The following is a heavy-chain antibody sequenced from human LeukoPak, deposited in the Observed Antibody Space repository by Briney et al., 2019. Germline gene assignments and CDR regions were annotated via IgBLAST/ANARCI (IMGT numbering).Heavy chain of an antibody. J-gene: IGHJ1*01. CDR1: GFTFSSYA. CDR3: AKKRAAAGSPEEYFQH. Sequence: LPGGSLRLSCAASGFTFSSYAMSWVRQAPGKGLEWVSAISGSGGSTYYADSVKGRFTISRDNSKNTLYLQMNSLRAEDTAVYYCAKKRAAAGSPEEYFQHWGQGTLVTVSP. D-gene: IGHD6-13*01. CDR2: ISGSGGST. V-gene: IGHV3-23*01.